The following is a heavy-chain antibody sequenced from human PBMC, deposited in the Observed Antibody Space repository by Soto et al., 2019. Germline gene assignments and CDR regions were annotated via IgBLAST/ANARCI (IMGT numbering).Heavy chain of an antibody. CDR3: ASTRGSSYDY. Sequence: LRLSCAASGFTFSSYGMHWVRQAPGKGLEWVAVIYNGGGTYYADSVKGRFTISRDNSKNTLYLQMNSLRAEDTAVYYCASTRGSSYDYWGQGTLVTVSS. J-gene: IGHJ4*02. D-gene: IGHD6-6*01. CDR1: GFTFSSYG. CDR2: IYNGGGT. V-gene: IGHV3-NL1*01.